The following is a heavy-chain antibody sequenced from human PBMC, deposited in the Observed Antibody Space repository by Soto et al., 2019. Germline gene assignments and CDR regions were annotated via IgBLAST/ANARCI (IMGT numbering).Heavy chain of an antibody. CDR1: GGSFSGYY. V-gene: IGHV4-34*01. J-gene: IGHJ4*02. CDR2: INHSGST. CDR3: ARRAKMRSFDY. Sequence: QVQLQQWGAGLLKPSETLSLTCAVYGGSFSGYYWSWIRQPPGKGLEWIGEINHSGSTNYNPSLKSRVTISVDTSKNQFSLKLSSVTAADTAVYYCARRAKMRSFDYWGQGTLVTVSS.